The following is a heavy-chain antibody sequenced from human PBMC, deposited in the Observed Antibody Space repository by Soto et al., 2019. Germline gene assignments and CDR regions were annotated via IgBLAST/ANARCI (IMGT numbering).Heavy chain of an antibody. CDR2: IYYSGST. J-gene: IGHJ6*03. V-gene: IGHV4-39*07. CDR3: ARGSGNYDFWRGLYGNNYYMDV. CDR1: GGSLSGSSYC. D-gene: IGHD3-3*01. Sequence: SETLSLTCTVSGGSLSGSSYCWGWIRPPPGKGLEWIGSIYYSGSTNYNPSLKSRVTISVDTSKNQFSLKLSSVTAADTAVYHCARGSGNYDFWRGLYGNNYYMDVWDKGTTVTVSS.